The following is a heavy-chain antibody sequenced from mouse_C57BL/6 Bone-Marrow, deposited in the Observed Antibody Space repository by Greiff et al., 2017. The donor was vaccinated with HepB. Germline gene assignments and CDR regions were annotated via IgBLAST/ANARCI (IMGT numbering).Heavy chain of an antibody. V-gene: IGHV1-64*01. CDR2: IHPNSGST. CDR3: ARIYYGNYWAMDY. D-gene: IGHD2-1*01. CDR1: GYTFTSYW. Sequence: VKLMEPGAELVKPGASVKLSCKASGYTFTSYWMHWVKQRPGQGLEWIGMIHPNSGSTNYNEKFKSKATLTVDKSSSTAYMQLSSLTSEDSAVYYCARIYYGNYWAMDYWGQGTSVTVSS. J-gene: IGHJ4*01.